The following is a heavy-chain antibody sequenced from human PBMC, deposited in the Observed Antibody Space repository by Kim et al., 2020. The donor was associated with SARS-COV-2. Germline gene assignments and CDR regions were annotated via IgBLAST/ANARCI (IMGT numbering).Heavy chain of an antibody. Sequence: GGSLRLSCAASGFTVSSNYMSWVRQAPGKGLEWVSVIYSGGSTYYADSVKGRFTISRDNSKNTLYLQMNSLRAEDTAVYYCARGAVAGLYYFDYWGQGTLVTVSS. CDR1: GFTVSSNY. CDR2: IYSGGST. V-gene: IGHV3-53*01. J-gene: IGHJ4*02. CDR3: ARGAVAGLYYFDY. D-gene: IGHD6-19*01.